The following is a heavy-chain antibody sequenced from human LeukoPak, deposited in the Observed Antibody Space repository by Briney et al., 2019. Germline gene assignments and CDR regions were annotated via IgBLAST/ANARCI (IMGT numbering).Heavy chain of an antibody. V-gene: IGHV4-59*01. CDR1: GGSISSYY. CDR3: ARDQNRAFDI. J-gene: IGHJ3*02. CDR2: IFYSAST. Sequence: SETLSLTCTVSGGSISSYYWSWIRQPPGKGLEWIGYIFYSASTNYNPSLKSRVTISVDTSKNQFSLKLSSVTAADTAVYYCARDQNRAFDIWGQGTMVTVSS.